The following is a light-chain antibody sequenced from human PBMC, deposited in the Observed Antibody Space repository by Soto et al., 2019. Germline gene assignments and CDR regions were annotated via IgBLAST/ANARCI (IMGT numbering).Light chain of an antibody. V-gene: IGKV3-15*01. CDR2: GAS. J-gene: IGKJ1*01. CDR1: QSISSN. Sequence: EIGMTQSPSTLSVSPGERATLSCRASQSISSNLAWYQQRPGQAPRLLIYGASTRATGIPARFSGSGSGTEFTFTISSLQSEDFAIYYCQQYYSWPRTFGQGTKVDIK. CDR3: QQYYSWPRT.